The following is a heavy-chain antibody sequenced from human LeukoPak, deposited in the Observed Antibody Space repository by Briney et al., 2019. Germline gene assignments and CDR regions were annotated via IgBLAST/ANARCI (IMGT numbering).Heavy chain of an antibody. V-gene: IGHV3-7*01. Sequence: PGGSLRLSCAASGFTFSNAWMSWVRQAPGKGLEWVANIKQDGSEKYYVDSVKGRFTISRDNAKNSLYLQMNSLRAEDTAVYYCARVFSPGGSGSSRYYFDYWGQGTLVTVSS. CDR2: IKQDGSEK. CDR1: GFTFSNAW. J-gene: IGHJ4*02. D-gene: IGHD5-12*01. CDR3: ARVFSPGGSGSSRYYFDY.